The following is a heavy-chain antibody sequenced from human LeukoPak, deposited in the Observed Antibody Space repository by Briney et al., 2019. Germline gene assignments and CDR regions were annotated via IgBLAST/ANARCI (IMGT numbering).Heavy chain of an antibody. J-gene: IGHJ5*02. V-gene: IGHV4-59*12. Sequence: SETLSLTCTVSGDSISGFYWSWIRQPPGKGLEWIGHIYYSGSTNYNPSLKSRVTISVDTSKNQFSLKLSSVTAADTAVYYCARVLAAAGNNWFDPWGQGTLVTVSS. CDR2: IYYSGST. CDR1: GDSISGFY. D-gene: IGHD6-13*01. CDR3: ARVLAAAGNNWFDP.